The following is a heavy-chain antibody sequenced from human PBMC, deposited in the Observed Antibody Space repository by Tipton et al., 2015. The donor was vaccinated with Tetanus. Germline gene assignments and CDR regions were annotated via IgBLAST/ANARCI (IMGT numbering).Heavy chain of an antibody. Sequence: SLRLSCAASGFTFSDYGMSWVRQAPGKGLEWVSSISGSGVQTNYADSVKGRFTVSRDNSKNTLYMQINSLRDEDTAVYYCARGLCTISSCSKHSFDYWGQGSLVTVSS. CDR2: ISGSGVQT. D-gene: IGHD2-2*01. V-gene: IGHV3-23*01. CDR3: ARGLCTISSCSKHSFDY. CDR1: GFTFSDYG. J-gene: IGHJ4*02.